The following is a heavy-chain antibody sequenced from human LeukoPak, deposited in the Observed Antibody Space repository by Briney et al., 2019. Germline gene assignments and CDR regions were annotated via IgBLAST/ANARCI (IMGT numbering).Heavy chain of an antibody. J-gene: IGHJ4*02. CDR2: IKQDGSEE. CDR1: GFTFSSYW. Sequence: QAGGSLRLSCAASGFTFSSYWMSWVRQASGKGLEWVANIKQDGSEENFVDSVKGRFTISRDNAKKSLYLQMNSLRAEDTAVYYCARGSSAGASLRHDYWGQGTLVTVSS. CDR3: ARGSSAGASLRHDY. D-gene: IGHD1-26*01. V-gene: IGHV3-7*01.